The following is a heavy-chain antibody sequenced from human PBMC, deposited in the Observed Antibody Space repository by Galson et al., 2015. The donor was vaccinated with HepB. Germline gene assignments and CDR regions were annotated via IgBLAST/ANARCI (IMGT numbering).Heavy chain of an antibody. V-gene: IGHV5-51*01. D-gene: IGHD6-19*01. CDR3: ARLGGGSGWVALNYGMDV. CDR2: IYPGDSDT. CDR1: GYSFTSYW. J-gene: IGHJ6*02. Sequence: QSGAEVKKPGESLKISCKGSGYSFTSYWIGWVRQMPGKGLGWMGIIYPGDSDTRYSPSFQGQVTISADKSISTAYLQWSSLKASDTAMYYCARLGGGSGWVALNYGMDVWGQGTTVTVSS.